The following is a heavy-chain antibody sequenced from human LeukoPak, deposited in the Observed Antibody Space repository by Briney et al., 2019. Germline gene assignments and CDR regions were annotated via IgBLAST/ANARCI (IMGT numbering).Heavy chain of an antibody. V-gene: IGHV3-23*01. CDR2: ISGTGRT. CDR1: GFTFSSYA. D-gene: IGHD2-15*01. CDR3: SKSGLNRFDY. J-gene: IGHJ4*02. Sequence: GGSLRLSCEASGFTFSSYAMSWVRQAPGRGLEWVSTISGTGRTYYADSVKGRFTISRDNSKSTLFLQVISLRAGDTAVYYCSKSGLNRFDYWGQGTLVTVSS.